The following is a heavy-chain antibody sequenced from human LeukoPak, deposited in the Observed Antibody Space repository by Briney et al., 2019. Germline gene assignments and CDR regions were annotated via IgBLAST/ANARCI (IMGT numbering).Heavy chain of an antibody. J-gene: IGHJ4*02. CDR3: ARPSTYSTGGY. D-gene: IGHD6-25*01. Sequence: PGGSLRLSCVASGFTFSSCSMHWVRQATGKGLEWVSVIYSDRSTYYADSVKGRFTISRDNSKNTLYLQMNSLRAEDTAVYYCARPSTYSTGGYWGQGTLVTVSS. CDR1: GFTFSSCS. V-gene: IGHV3-66*04. CDR2: IYSDRST.